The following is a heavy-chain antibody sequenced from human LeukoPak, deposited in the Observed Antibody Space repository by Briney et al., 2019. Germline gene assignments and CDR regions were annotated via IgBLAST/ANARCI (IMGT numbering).Heavy chain of an antibody. V-gene: IGHV3-48*03. CDR2: ISIVDTTI. Sequence: GGSLRLSCAASGFTFSNFEMNWVRQAPGTGLEWVSYISIVDTTIYYADSVKGRFTISRDNAERSLYLQMNGLRAEDSAVYYCASFSTSGSIGDYWGRGTLVTVSS. CDR1: GFTFSNFE. CDR3: ASFSTSGSIGDY. D-gene: IGHD2/OR15-2a*01. J-gene: IGHJ4*02.